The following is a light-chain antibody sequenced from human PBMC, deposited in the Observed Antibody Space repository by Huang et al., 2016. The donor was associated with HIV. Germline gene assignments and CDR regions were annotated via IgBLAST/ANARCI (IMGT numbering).Light chain of an antibody. CDR3: QQRSDWPLT. CDR1: QGVSNY. V-gene: IGKV3-11*01. CDR2: DGS. J-gene: IGKJ4*01. Sequence: IVLTQSPATLSLSPGERATLSCRASQGVSNYLAWYQHKPGQAPRLLIYDGSNRVTGIPPRFSGSGSGTDFTLTISNLEPEDFAVYYCQQRSDWPLTFGGGTTVEIK.